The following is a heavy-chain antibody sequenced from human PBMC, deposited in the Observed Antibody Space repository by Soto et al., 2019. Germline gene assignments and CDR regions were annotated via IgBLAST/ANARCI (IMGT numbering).Heavy chain of an antibody. CDR3: AKAPFYYYGMDV. CDR1: GFTFSSYA. J-gene: IGHJ6*02. Sequence: PGGSLRLSCAASGFTFSSYAMSWVRQAPGKGLEWVSAISGSGGSTYYADSVKGRFTISRDNSKNTLNLQMNSLRAEDTAVYYCAKAPFYYYGMDVWGQGTTVTVSS. CDR2: ISGSGGST. V-gene: IGHV3-23*01.